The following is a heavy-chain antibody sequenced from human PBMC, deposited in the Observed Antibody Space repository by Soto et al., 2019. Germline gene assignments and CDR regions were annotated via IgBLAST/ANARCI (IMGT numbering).Heavy chain of an antibody. Sequence: KPSETLSLTCTVSGGPISNFYWSWIRQPPGKGLEWIGYISYSGNTNYNPSLKSRASISVDTSKNQLSLNLTSVTAADTAVYYCARAPMVLSRSYFDSWGQGTPVTVSS. J-gene: IGHJ4*02. CDR3: ARAPMVLSRSYFDS. D-gene: IGHD2-8*01. V-gene: IGHV4-59*01. CDR1: GGPISNFY. CDR2: ISYSGNT.